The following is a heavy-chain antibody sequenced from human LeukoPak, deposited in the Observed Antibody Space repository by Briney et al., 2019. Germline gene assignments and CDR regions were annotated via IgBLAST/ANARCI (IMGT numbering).Heavy chain of an antibody. Sequence: GGSLRLSCAASGFTFSDYYMSWIRQAPGKGLEWVSYISSSGSTIYYADSVNARFTISRDNAKNSLYLQMNSLRAEDTAVYYCARPLWGSYRSPFDYWGQGTLVTVSS. CDR3: ARPLWGSYRSPFDY. V-gene: IGHV3-11*01. CDR1: GFTFSDYY. J-gene: IGHJ4*02. CDR2: ISSSGSTI. D-gene: IGHD3-16*02.